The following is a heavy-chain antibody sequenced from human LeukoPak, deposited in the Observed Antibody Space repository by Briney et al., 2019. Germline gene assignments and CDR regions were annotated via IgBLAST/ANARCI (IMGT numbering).Heavy chain of an antibody. CDR2: IYYSGST. J-gene: IGHJ4*02. D-gene: IGHD2-2*01. CDR3: ARHFKAPTIVVVPAAIDY. Sequence: SETLSLTCTVSGGSISSSSYYWGCIRQPPGKGLEWIGSIYYSGSTYYNPSLKSRVTISVDTSKNQFSLKLSSVTAADTAVYYCARHFKAPTIVVVPAAIDYWGQGTLVTVSS. V-gene: IGHV4-39*01. CDR1: GGSISSSSYY.